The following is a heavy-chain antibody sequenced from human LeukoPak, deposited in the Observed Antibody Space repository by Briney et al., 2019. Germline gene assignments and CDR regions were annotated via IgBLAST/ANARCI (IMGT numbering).Heavy chain of an antibody. Sequence: GGSLRLSCVASGFSLRSYGMHWVRQAPGKGLEWVAVISYDGRNEYYVDSVKGRFTMSRDNSKNTVYLQMNSLRPEDTAMYYCAKRYEGSFDYWGQGTLVTVSS. CDR1: GFSLRSYG. J-gene: IGHJ4*02. CDR3: AKRYEGSFDY. CDR2: ISYDGRNE. D-gene: IGHD3-10*01. V-gene: IGHV3-30*18.